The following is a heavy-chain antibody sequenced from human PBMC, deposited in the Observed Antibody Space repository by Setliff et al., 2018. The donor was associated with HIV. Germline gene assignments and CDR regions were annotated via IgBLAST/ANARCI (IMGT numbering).Heavy chain of an antibody. CDR3: ARWSCGRTTCYDSPYNWFDP. CDR1: GYSFTTSG. D-gene: IGHD2-2*01. Sequence: GASVKVSCKASGYSFTTSGVSWVRQAPGQGLEWMGWINIRSGNTNYAQKFQGRVTMTRDTSLNTDYMEVRSLRSDDTAVYYCARWSCGRTTCYDSPYNWFDPWGQGTLVTVSS. V-gene: IGHV1-18*01. CDR2: INIRSGNT. J-gene: IGHJ5*02.